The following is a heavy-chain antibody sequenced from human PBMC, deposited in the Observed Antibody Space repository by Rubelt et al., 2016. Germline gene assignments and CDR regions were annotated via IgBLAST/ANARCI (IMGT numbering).Heavy chain of an antibody. J-gene: IGHJ4*02. V-gene: IGHV3-66*01. CDR2: IYRDGTT. CDR1: GFIVSNNY. D-gene: IGHD6-19*01. CDR3: ANHAVADILYFDY. Sequence: EVQLVESGGGLVQPGGSLKLSCAASGFIVSNNYMSWVRQAPGKGLEWVSMIYRDGTTHFADSLKGRFTISRDNSKNTLFLQMNSLRAEDTAVYYCANHAVADILYFDYWGQGTLVTVSS.